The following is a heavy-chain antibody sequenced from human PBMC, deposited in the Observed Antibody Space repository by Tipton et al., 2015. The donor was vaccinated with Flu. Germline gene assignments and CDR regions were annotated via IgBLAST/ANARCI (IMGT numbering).Heavy chain of an antibody. Sequence: LRLSCTVSGASVNIENSYWVWIRKSLGRGLEWIGTIYNTGLTNYNPSLKSRVTVSLDMSKNQFSLNLRSVTDADTAVYYCASSDWLVTGFDSWGQGTLVTVSS. V-gene: IGHV4-39*07. CDR1: GASVNIENSY. CDR2: IYNTGLT. CDR3: ASSDWLVTGFDS. D-gene: IGHD2-21*02. J-gene: IGHJ4*02.